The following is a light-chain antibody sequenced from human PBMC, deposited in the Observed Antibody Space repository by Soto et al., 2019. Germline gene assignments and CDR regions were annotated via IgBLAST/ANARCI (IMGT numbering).Light chain of an antibody. CDR1: SSNIGAGYD. CDR2: GNS. V-gene: IGLV1-40*01. CDR3: QSYDSSLSWV. Sequence: QSVLTQPPSVSGAPGQRVTISCTGRSSNIGAGYDVHWYQQLPGTAPKLLIYGNSNRPSGVPDRFSGSKSGTSASLASTGLQAEDAADYYCQSYDSSLSWVFGGGTKLTVL. J-gene: IGLJ3*02.